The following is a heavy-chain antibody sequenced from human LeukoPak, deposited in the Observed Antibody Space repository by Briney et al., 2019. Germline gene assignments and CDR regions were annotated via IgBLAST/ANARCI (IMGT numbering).Heavy chain of an antibody. J-gene: IGHJ6*04. CDR3: ARGDIVVVPAALDV. D-gene: IGHD2-2*01. CDR1: GGSISSYY. CDR2: IYYSGST. Sequence: PSETLSLTCTVSGGSISSYYWSWIRQPPGKGLEWIGYIYYSGSTNYNPSLKSRVTISVDTSKNQFSLKLSSVTAADTAVYYCARGDIVVVPAALDVWGKGTTVTVSS. V-gene: IGHV4-59*01.